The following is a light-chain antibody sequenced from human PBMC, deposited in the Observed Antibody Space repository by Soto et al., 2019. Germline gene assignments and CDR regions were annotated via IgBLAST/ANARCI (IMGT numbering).Light chain of an antibody. V-gene: IGKV4-1*01. CDR3: QQYDRVPFT. CDR1: QSVFDSSNNKNY. Sequence: DIVMTQFPDSLAVSLGERATINCKSSQSVFDSSNNKNYISWYQQKPGQPPNLLISWSSARASGVPDRFNGGGSGKYFTLTINSLQAEDVAIYYCQQYDRVPFTFGPVTKV. J-gene: IGKJ3*01. CDR2: WSS.